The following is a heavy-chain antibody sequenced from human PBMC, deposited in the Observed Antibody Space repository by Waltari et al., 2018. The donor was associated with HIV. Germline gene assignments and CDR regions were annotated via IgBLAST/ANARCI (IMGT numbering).Heavy chain of an antibody. V-gene: IGHV3-21*01. CDR1: GSTFSSYS. J-gene: IGHJ4*02. CDR3: ARDPRRDPTLYYFDY. CDR2: ISSSSSYI. D-gene: IGHD1-26*01. Sequence: EVQLVQSGGGLVKPGGSLRLSCAAPGSTFSSYSMNWVRQAPGKGLEWVSSISSSSSYIYYADSVKGRFTISRDNAKNSLYLQMNSLRAEDTAVYYCARDPRRDPTLYYFDYWGQGTLVTVSS.